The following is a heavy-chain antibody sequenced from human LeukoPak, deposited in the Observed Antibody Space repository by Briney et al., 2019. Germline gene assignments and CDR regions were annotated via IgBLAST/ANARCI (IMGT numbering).Heavy chain of an antibody. CDR2: ISNDGSNK. V-gene: IGHV3-30*04. J-gene: IGHJ6*04. CDR3: ARGDASGLLYYGMDV. D-gene: IGHD3-10*01. CDR1: GFTLSSYA. Sequence: GGSLRLSCAASGFTLSSYAMHCVRQAPGKGLEWVAVISNDGSNKYYADSVKGRFTISRDNSKNTLYLQMNSLRAEDTAVYYCARGDASGLLYYGMDVWGKGTTVTVSS.